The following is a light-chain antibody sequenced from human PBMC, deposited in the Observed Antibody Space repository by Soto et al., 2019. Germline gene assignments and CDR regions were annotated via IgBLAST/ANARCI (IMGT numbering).Light chain of an antibody. J-gene: IGKJ1*01. Sequence: EIVLTQSPATLSLSPGERVTLSCRASQSVDINLAWYQQKPGQAPRLLIYGASTRATGIPARFSGDGSGTEFTLTISSLQSEDFAVYYCHQFNTWPRDTFGQGTKVDI. CDR3: HQFNTWPRDT. CDR1: QSVDIN. V-gene: IGKV3-15*01. CDR2: GAS.